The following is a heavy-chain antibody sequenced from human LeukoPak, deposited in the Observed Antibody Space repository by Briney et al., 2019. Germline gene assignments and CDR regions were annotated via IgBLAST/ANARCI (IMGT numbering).Heavy chain of an antibody. CDR2: IRYDGSNK. D-gene: IGHD2-8*02. J-gene: IGHJ4*02. V-gene: IGHV3-30*02. Sequence: PGGSLRLSCAASGFIFSNYAMHWVRQAPGKGLEWVAFIRYDGSNKYYADSVKGRFTISRDNSKNTLYLQMNSLRAEDTAVYYCAKTQTPGDYVDYWGQGTLVTVSS. CDR3: AKTQTPGDYVDY. CDR1: GFIFSNYA.